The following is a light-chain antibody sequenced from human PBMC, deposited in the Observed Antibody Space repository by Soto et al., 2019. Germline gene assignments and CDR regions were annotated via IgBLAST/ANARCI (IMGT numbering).Light chain of an antibody. CDR2: AAS. CDR3: QQSYSTPPLT. V-gene: IGKV1-39*01. CDR1: QSISSY. Sequence: DIQMTQSPSSLFASVGYRVTITCRASQSISSYLNWYQQKPGKAPKLLIYAASSLQSGVPSRFSGSESGTDFTLTISSLQPEDFATYYCQQSYSTPPLTFGGGTKVEIK. J-gene: IGKJ4*01.